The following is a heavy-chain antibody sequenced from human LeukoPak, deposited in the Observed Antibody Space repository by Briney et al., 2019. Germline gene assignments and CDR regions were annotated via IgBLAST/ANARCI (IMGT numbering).Heavy chain of an antibody. J-gene: IGHJ6*02. CDR1: EFTFSSYS. CDR3: AGFSHKGV. CDR2: IYSGGST. V-gene: IGHV3-66*01. Sequence: GGSLRLSCAASEFTFSSYSMNWVRQAPGKGLEWVALIYSGGSTYYADFVKGRFTISRDNSKNTLYLQMSSLRAEDTAVYYCAGFSHKGVWGQGTTVTVSS.